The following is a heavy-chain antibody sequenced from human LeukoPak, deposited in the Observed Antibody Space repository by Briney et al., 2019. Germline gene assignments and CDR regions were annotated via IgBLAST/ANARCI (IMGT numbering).Heavy chain of an antibody. V-gene: IGHV4-34*01. CDR1: GGSFSGYY. D-gene: IGHD3-10*01. CDR3: ARDFGEATMVRGRVYYYYYMDV. CDR2: INHSGST. Sequence: SETLSLTCAVYGGSFSGYYWSWIRQPPGKGLEWIGEINHSGSTNYNPSLKSRVTISVDTSKNQFSLKLSSVTAADTAVYYCARDFGEATMVRGRVYYYYYMDVWGKGTTVTVSS. J-gene: IGHJ6*03.